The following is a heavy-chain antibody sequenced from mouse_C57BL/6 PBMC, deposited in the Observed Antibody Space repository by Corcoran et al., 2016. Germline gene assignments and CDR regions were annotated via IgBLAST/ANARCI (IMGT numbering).Heavy chain of an antibody. Sequence: EVQLQQSGPELVKPGASVKISCKASGYTFTDYYMNWVKQSHGKSLEWIGDINPNNGGTSYNQKFKGKATLTVDKSSSTAYMELRSLTSEDSAVYYCARWLPIDYWGQGTTLTVSS. CDR3: ARWLPIDY. CDR1: GYTFTDYY. CDR2: INPNNGGT. J-gene: IGHJ2*01. V-gene: IGHV1-26*01. D-gene: IGHD2-2*01.